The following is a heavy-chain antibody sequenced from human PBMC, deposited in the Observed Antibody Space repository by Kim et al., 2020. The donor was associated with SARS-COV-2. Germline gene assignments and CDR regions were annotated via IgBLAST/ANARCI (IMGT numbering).Heavy chain of an antibody. D-gene: IGHD6-19*01. CDR2: ISSSSSYI. CDR3: ARDQEGGQWRYYYYGMDV. Sequence: GGSLRLSCAASGFTFSSYSMNWVRQAPGKGLEWVSSISSSSSYIYYADSVKGRFTISRDNAKNSLYLQMNSLRAEDTAVYYCARDQEGGQWRYYYYGMDVWGQGTTVTVSS. CDR1: GFTFSSYS. J-gene: IGHJ6*02. V-gene: IGHV3-21*01.